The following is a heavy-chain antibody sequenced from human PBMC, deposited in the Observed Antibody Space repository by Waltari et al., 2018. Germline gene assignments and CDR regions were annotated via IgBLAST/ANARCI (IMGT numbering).Heavy chain of an antibody. CDR2: VNPNNHYP. J-gene: IGHJ4*02. V-gene: IGHV1-2*06. CDR1: GYTVTDSY. D-gene: IGHD1-26*01. CDR3: VTQRPWEDY. Sequence: QVQLVQSGAEVRKPGASVRVCCKTPGYTVTDSYIHWVRQAPGQGLEWMGRVNPNNHYPIYEHKFQGSVTMNRDTSITAAYMELSSLTSDDTALYDCVTQRPWEDYWGQGTRVTVSP.